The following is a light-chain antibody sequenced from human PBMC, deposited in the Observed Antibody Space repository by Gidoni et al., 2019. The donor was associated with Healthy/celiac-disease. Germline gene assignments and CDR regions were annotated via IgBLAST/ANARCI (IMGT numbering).Light chain of an antibody. V-gene: IGKV3-11*01. CDR1: QSVSSY. Sequence: DIVLTQSPATLSLSPGERATLSCRASQSVSSYLAWYQQKPGQAPRLLIYDASNRATGIPARFSGSGSGTDFTLTISSLEPEDFAVYDCQQRSNWPPEPFGGGTKVEIK. CDR2: DAS. J-gene: IGKJ4*01. CDR3: QQRSNWPPEP.